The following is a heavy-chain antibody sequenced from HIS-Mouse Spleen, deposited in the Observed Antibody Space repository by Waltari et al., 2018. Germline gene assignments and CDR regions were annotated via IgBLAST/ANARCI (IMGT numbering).Heavy chain of an antibody. Sequence: QVQLVESGGGVVQPGRSLRLSCAASGFTFSSYAMHWVRQAPGKGGEGVAVISYDGSNKYYADPVKGRFTISRDNSKNTLYLQMNSLRAEDTAVYYCARVTGGGYWGQGTLVTVSS. V-gene: IGHV3-30-3*01. J-gene: IGHJ4*02. CDR2: ISYDGSNK. CDR1: GFTFSSYA. D-gene: IGHD3-10*01. CDR3: ARVTGGGY.